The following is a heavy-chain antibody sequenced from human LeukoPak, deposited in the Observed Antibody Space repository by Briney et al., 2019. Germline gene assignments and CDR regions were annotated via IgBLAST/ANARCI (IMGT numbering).Heavy chain of an antibody. Sequence: PSETLSLTCTVSGGSISSYYWSWIRQPPGKGLEWIGYINYRGSTNYNPPPNNRVSISVDTSKTQFSLQLNSVTPEDTFLYYCARAPYYYDSSCPHYYYMDVWGKGTTVTVSS. V-gene: IGHV4-59*12. D-gene: IGHD3-22*01. CDR3: ARAPYYYDSSCPHYYYMDV. CDR1: GGSISSYY. J-gene: IGHJ6*03. CDR2: INYRGST.